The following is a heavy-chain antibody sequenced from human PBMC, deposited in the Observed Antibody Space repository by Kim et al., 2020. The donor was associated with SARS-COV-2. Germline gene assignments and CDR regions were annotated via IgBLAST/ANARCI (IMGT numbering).Heavy chain of an antibody. D-gene: IGHD6-6*01. Sequence: SETLSLTCTVSGGSISSYYWSWIRQPPGKGLEWIGYIFYSGSTNYNPSLESRVTISVDTSKSQFSLKLSSVTAADTAVYYCARSRGQYSSSSNFDYWGQGALVTVSS. CDR2: IFYSGST. V-gene: IGHV4-59*13. J-gene: IGHJ4*02. CDR1: GGSISSYY. CDR3: ARSRGQYSSSSNFDY.